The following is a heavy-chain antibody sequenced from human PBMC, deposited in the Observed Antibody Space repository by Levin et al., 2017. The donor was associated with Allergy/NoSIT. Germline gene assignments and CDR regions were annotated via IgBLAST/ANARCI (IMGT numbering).Heavy chain of an antibody. D-gene: IGHD2-15*01. J-gene: IGHJ4*02. Sequence: GGSLRLSCAASGFSFSTYTMHWVRQAPGKGLEWVSSISSTTSYIFYADSVKGRFTISRDNANNSMFLQMNSLRAEDTAFYCCARGYGNCSAGSCYADYWGRGTLVTVSS. V-gene: IGHV3-21*01. CDR1: GFSFSTYT. CDR3: ARGYGNCSAGSCYADY. CDR2: ISSTTSYI.